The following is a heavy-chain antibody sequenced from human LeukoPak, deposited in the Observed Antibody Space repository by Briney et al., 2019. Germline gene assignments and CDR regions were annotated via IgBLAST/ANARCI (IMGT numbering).Heavy chain of an antibody. V-gene: IGHV4-34*01. CDR1: GGSFSGYY. CDR3: ARRRIMITFGGVIVPYYLDY. CDR2: INHSGST. Sequence: SETLSLTCAVYGGSFSGYYWSWIRQPPGKGLEWIGEINHSGSTNYNPSLKSRVTISVDTSKNQFSLKLSSVTAADTAVYYCARRRIMITFGGVIVPYYLDYWGQGTLVTVSS. J-gene: IGHJ4*02. D-gene: IGHD3-16*02.